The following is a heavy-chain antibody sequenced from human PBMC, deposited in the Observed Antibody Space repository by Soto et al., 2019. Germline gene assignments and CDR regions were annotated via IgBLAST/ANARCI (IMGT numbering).Heavy chain of an antibody. Sequence: QVQLQESGPGLVKPSETLSLTCTVSGGSISSYYWSWIRQPPGKGLEWIGYIYYSGSTNYNPSLTGRVTISVDTSKNQFSLKLSSVTAADTAVYYCARGWRQLVPNWFDPWGQGTLVTVSS. CDR1: GGSISSYY. D-gene: IGHD6-6*01. CDR3: ARGWRQLVPNWFDP. J-gene: IGHJ5*02. CDR2: IYYSGST. V-gene: IGHV4-59*01.